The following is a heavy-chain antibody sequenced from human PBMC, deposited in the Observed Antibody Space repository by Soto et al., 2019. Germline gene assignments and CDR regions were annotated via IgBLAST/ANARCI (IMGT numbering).Heavy chain of an antibody. CDR2: IRGSGDST. V-gene: IGHV3-23*01. J-gene: IGHJ1*01. D-gene: IGHD6-19*01. CDR1: GFTFSNYA. Sequence: GGSLRLSCAASGFTFSNYAMHWVRQAPGKGLEWVSGIRGSGDSTYYADSVKGRFTISRDNSKNTLYLQMNSLRAEDTAVYYCAKGVPGIAVAGTGYFQHWGQGTLVTVSS. CDR3: AKGVPGIAVAGTGYFQH.